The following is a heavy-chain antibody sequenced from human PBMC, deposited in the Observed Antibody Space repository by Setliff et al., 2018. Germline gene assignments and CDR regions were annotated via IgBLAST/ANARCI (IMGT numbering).Heavy chain of an antibody. CDR1: GGSISSDDNY. V-gene: IGHV4-30-4*08. CDR2: IHNSGTA. J-gene: IGHJ3*02. D-gene: IGHD2-15*01. Sequence: KPSETLSLTCTVSGGSISSDDNYWSWIRLPPGKGLEWIGYIHNSGTAYYNPSLRSRLTISVDTSKNQFSLKLNSVTAADTAVHYCARRLRESHAFHIWGQGTLVTVSS. CDR3: ARRLRESHAFHI.